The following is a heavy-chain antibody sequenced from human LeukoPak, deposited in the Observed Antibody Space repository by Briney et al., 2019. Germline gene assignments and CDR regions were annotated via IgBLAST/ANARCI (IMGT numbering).Heavy chain of an antibody. V-gene: IGHV4-34*01. CDR2: INHSGST. CDR1: GGSFSGYY. D-gene: IGHD6-19*01. J-gene: IGHJ4*02. Sequence: PSETLSLTRAVYGGSFSGYYWSWIRQPPGKGLEWIGEINHSGSTNYNPSLKSRVTISVDTSKNQFSLKLSSVTAADTAVYYCARRGGAVAAYFDYWGQGTLVTVSS. CDR3: ARRGGAVAAYFDY.